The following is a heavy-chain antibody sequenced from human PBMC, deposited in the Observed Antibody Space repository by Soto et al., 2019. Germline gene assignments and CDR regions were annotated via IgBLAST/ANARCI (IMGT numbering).Heavy chain of an antibody. J-gene: IGHJ6*02. V-gene: IGHV3-30*18. Sequence: QGQLVQSGGGVVQPGRSLRLSCAGSGFTFSRHGMHWVRQAPGKGVEWVAVSSYDGTNQDYAASVKGRFTISRDSSKNTLYLQMNTLRAEDTAVYYCAKDRSATYFYYGMDVWGQGTTVTVS. CDR1: GFTFSRHG. CDR3: AKDRSATYFYYGMDV. D-gene: IGHD1-26*01. CDR2: SSYDGTNQ.